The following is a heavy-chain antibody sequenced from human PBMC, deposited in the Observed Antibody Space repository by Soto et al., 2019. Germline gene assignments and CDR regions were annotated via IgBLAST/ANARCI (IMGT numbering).Heavy chain of an antibody. Sequence: QVQLQQWGAGLLKPSETLSLTCAVYGGSFSGYYWSWIRQPPGKGLEWIGEINHSGSTNYNPSLKSRVTISVYTSKIQFSLKLSSVTAADTAVYYCARGPGIAAAGTTFDYWGQGTLVTVSS. CDR2: INHSGST. CDR1: GGSFSGYY. D-gene: IGHD6-13*01. J-gene: IGHJ4*02. CDR3: ARGPGIAAAGTTFDY. V-gene: IGHV4-34*01.